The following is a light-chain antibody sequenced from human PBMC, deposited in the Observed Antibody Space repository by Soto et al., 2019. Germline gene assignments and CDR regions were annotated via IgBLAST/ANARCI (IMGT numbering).Light chain of an antibody. V-gene: IGKV1-39*01. J-gene: IGKJ4*01. CDR3: QQSYSTPLT. Sequence: TQMTHSPSSLSGSLGNRITITFRASQTISSYLNWYQQTPGKAPKLLIYAASSLQSGVPSRFSGSGSGTDFTLTISSLQPADFATYYCQQSYSTPLTFGGGTKVDIK. CDR1: QTISSY. CDR2: AAS.